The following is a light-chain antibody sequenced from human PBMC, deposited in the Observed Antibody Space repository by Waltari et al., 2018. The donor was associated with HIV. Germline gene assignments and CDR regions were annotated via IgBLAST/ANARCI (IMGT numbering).Light chain of an antibody. CDR2: WGS. Sequence: DIVLTQSPASLVVSLGERATINCKSSQSVLYSSHLKNYLAWYQQKVGQPPKLLIYWGSTREAGVPERVSGSGSGNDCTLTSSSLQAEDVAVYDCQQYYSTPRTFGQGTKVESK. CDR1: QSVLYSSHLKNY. J-gene: IGKJ1*01. CDR3: QQYYSTPRT. V-gene: IGKV4-1*01.